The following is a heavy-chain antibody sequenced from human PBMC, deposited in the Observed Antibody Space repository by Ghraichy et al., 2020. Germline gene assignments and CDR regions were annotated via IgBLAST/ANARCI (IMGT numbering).Heavy chain of an antibody. CDR3: ARSGRGGARFLDY. CDR2: INPASGST. V-gene: IGHV1-2*06. D-gene: IGHD3-10*01. Sequence: ASVKVSCKTGGESVCTSVMYWVLVCPVQGVERQGRINPASGSTHYARKFEGRVAVTRDTSINTAYIELTSLTSDDTAMYFGARSGRGGARFLDYWGQGALFNVSS. J-gene: IGHJ4*02. CDR1: GESVCTSV.